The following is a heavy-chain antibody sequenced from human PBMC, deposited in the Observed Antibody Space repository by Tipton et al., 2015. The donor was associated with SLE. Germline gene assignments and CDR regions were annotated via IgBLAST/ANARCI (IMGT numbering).Heavy chain of an antibody. CDR1: GFLVTYNY. D-gene: IGHD1-26*01. Sequence: LSLTCAVSGFLVTYNYMSWVRQAPGKGLEWVSVIYGGGTTYYADSVQGRFTISRDNSKNTLYVQMNSLRAEDTAVYYCARDLVGPTGYGMDVWGQGTTVTVSS. J-gene: IGHJ6*02. V-gene: IGHV3-53*05. CDR2: IYGGGTT. CDR3: ARDLVGPTGYGMDV.